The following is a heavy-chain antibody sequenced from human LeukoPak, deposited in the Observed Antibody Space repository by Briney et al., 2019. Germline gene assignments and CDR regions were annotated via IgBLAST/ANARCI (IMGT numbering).Heavy chain of an antibody. CDR2: INPNSGGT. V-gene: IGHV1-2*06. CDR3: AILGFGGREGSFDY. D-gene: IGHD3-10*01. CDR1: GYTFTGYY. Sequence: ASVKVSCKASGYTFTGYYMHWVRQAPGQGLEWMGRINPNSGGTNYAQKFQGRVTMTRDTSISTAYMELSRLRSDDTAVSYCAILGFGGREGSFDYWGQGTLVTVSS. J-gene: IGHJ4*02.